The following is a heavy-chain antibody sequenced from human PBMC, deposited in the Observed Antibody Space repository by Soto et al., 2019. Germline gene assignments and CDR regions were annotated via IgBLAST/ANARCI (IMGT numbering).Heavy chain of an antibody. CDR3: ARNYDILTGYSPGGFDP. D-gene: IGHD3-9*01. V-gene: IGHV4-31*03. CDR2: IYYSGST. CDR1: GVPISSGGYY. J-gene: IGHJ5*02. Sequence: TLSLTCPVSGVPISSGGYYWSWIRQHPGKGLEWIGYIYYSGSTYYNPSLKSRVTISVDTSKNQFSLKLSSVTAADTAVYYCARNYDILTGYSPGGFDPWGQGTLVTVSS.